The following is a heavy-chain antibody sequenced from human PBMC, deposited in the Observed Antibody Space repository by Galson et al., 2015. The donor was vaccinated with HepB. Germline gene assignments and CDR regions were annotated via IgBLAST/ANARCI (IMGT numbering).Heavy chain of an antibody. CDR3: ANLVVLAAIDYYYYGMDV. V-gene: IGHV3-23*01. CDR2: ISGSGGST. D-gene: IGHD2-2*02. Sequence: SLRLSCAASGFTFSSYAMSWVRQAPGKGLEWVSAISGSGGSTYYADSVKGRFTISRDNSKNTLYLQMNSLRAEDTAVYYCANLVVLAAIDYYYYGMDVWGQGTTVTVSS. CDR1: GFTFSSYA. J-gene: IGHJ6*02.